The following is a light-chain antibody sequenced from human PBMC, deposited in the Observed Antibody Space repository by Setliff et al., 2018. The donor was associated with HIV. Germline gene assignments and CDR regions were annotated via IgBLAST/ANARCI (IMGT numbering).Light chain of an antibody. V-gene: IGLV2-11*01. CDR1: SSDVGSYNY. CDR3: CSYAGSYTPVT. Sequence: QSVLTQPRSVSGSPGQSVTISCTGTSSDVGSYNYVSWYQQHPGKAPKLMIYDVTKRPSGVPDRFSGSKSGNTASLTISGLQAEDEADYYCCSYAGSYTPVTFGGGTKVTVL. CDR2: DVT. J-gene: IGLJ2*01.